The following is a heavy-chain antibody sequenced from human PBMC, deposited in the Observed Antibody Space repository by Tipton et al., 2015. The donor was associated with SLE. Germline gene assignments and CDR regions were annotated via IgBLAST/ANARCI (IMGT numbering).Heavy chain of an antibody. CDR2: IYSGGST. J-gene: IGHJ4*02. D-gene: IGHD6-19*01. CDR1: GFTFSSYA. V-gene: IGHV3-23*03. CDR3: AKAPIAVAGSGDY. Sequence: LSLTCAASGFTFSSYAMSWVRQAPGKGLEWVSVIYSGGSTYYADSVKGRFTISRDNSKNTLYLQMNSLRAEDTAVYYCAKAPIAVAGSGDYWGQGTLVTVSS.